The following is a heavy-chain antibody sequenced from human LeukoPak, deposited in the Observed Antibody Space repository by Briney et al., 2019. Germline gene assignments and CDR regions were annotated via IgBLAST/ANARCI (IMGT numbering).Heavy chain of an antibody. Sequence: GGSLRLSCAASGFAFKSYSMYRVRQGPGKGLEWVASISDASFSINYADSVKGRFTISRDNSKNILYLQMNNLRAEDTAVYYCAKKMGTYRAFDYWGQGTLVTVSS. CDR1: GFAFKSYS. CDR2: ISDASFSI. CDR3: AKKMGTYRAFDY. J-gene: IGHJ4*02. D-gene: IGHD3-16*02. V-gene: IGHV3-23*01.